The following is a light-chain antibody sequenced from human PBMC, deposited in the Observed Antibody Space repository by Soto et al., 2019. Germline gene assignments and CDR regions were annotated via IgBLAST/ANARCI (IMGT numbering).Light chain of an antibody. CDR2: KAS. CDR3: QQYNSLWT. J-gene: IGKJ1*01. V-gene: IGKV1-5*03. Sequence: DIQMTQSPSTLSASVGDRVTITCRASQSISSWLAWYQQKPGKAPKLLIYKASSLKRGVPSRFSGSGSGTEFTLTISSLQPDDFATYYCQQYNSLWTFGQGTKVEIK. CDR1: QSISSW.